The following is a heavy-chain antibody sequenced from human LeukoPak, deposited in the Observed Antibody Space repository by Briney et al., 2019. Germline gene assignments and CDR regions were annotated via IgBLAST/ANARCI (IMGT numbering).Heavy chain of an antibody. D-gene: IGHD5-24*01. Sequence: ASVKVSCKASGGTFSSYAISWVRQAPGQWLEWMGGIIPIFGTANYAQKFQGRVTITTDESTSTAYMELSSLRSEDTAVYYCARGDGYNAMNYYFDYWGQGTLVTVSS. J-gene: IGHJ4*02. CDR2: IIPIFGTA. CDR1: GGTFSSYA. CDR3: ARGDGYNAMNYYFDY. V-gene: IGHV1-69*05.